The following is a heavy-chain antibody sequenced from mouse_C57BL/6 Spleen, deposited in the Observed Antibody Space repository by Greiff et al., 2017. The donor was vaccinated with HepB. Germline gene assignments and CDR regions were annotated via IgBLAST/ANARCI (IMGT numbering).Heavy chain of an antibody. Sequence: VKLMESGAELVRPGTSVKMSCKASGYTFTNYWIGWAKQRPGHGLEWIGDIYPGGGYTNYNEKFKGKATLTADKSSSTAYMQFSSLTSEDSAIYYCAREVDGYFDYWGQGTTLTVSS. D-gene: IGHD2-3*01. CDR3: AREVDGYFDY. J-gene: IGHJ2*01. CDR1: GYTFTNYW. V-gene: IGHV1-63*01. CDR2: IYPGGGYT.